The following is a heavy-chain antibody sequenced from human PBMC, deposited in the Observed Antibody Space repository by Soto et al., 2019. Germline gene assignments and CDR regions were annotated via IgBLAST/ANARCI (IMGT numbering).Heavy chain of an antibody. Sequence: DVQLVESGGGLIKPGGPLRLSCTASEFTFANAFMNWVRQAPGKGLEWIGRIRTKTYGEAVDYAAPVKGRFTISRDDSKDTMYLQMNSLKIEDTAVYYCTSCRGYCTGLVAYDIWGQGTMVTVSS. D-gene: IGHD2-8*02. CDR2: IRTKTYGEAV. CDR1: EFTFANAF. J-gene: IGHJ3*02. CDR3: TSCRGYCTGLVAYDI. V-gene: IGHV3-15*07.